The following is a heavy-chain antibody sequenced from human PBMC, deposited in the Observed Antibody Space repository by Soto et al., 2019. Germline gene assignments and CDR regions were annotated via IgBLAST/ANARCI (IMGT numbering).Heavy chain of an antibody. Sequence: QVQLQESGPGLVKPSGTLSLTCAVSGGSISSSNWWSWVRQPPGKGLEWIGEIYHSGSTNYNPSLKSRVTISVDKSKNQFSLKLSSVTAADTAVYYCARDIKRHSSSWPTYYYYYGMDVWGQGTTVTVSS. D-gene: IGHD6-13*01. CDR1: GGSISSSNW. CDR3: ARDIKRHSSSWPTYYYYYGMDV. V-gene: IGHV4-4*02. J-gene: IGHJ6*02. CDR2: IYHSGST.